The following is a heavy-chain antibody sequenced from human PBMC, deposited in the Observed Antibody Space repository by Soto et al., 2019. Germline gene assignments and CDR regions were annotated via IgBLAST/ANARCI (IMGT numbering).Heavy chain of an antibody. Sequence: ASVKVSCKDSGGTFSSYAISWVRQAPGQGLEWMGGIIPIFGTANYAQKFQGRVTITADKSTSTAYMELSSLRSEDTAVYYCARSSYYDSSGYRDYWGQGTLVTVSS. CDR2: IIPIFGTA. V-gene: IGHV1-69*06. J-gene: IGHJ4*02. CDR1: GGTFSSYA. D-gene: IGHD3-22*01. CDR3: ARSSYYDSSGYRDY.